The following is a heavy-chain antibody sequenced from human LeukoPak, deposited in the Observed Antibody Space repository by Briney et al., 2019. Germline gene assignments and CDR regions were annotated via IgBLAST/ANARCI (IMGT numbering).Heavy chain of an antibody. D-gene: IGHD2-15*01. CDR2: IKKTGSET. CDR3: AREDGYCSGGNCYSYFDS. CDR1: GFTFNHFW. V-gene: IGHV3-7*01. Sequence: PGGSLRLSCAASGFTFNHFWMSWIRQAPGKGLEWVAYIKKTGSETYYVDSVKGRFTITRDNTRNSLFLRMYSLRAEDTAVYFCAREDGYCSGGNCYSYFDSWGQGTLVTVSA. J-gene: IGHJ4*02.